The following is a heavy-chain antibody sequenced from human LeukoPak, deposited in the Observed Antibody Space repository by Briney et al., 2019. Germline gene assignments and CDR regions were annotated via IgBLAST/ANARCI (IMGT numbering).Heavy chain of an antibody. Sequence: PSETLSLTCSVSGGSISSYYWSWIRQPPGKGLEWIGYLYYSGSTNSNPSLKSRVTMSVDTSKNQFSLKLRSVTAADTAVYYCASGGSGISNAFDTWGQGTMVTVSS. V-gene: IGHV4-59*01. CDR2: LYYSGST. CDR1: GGSISSYY. CDR3: ASGGSGISNAFDT. J-gene: IGHJ3*02. D-gene: IGHD3-10*01.